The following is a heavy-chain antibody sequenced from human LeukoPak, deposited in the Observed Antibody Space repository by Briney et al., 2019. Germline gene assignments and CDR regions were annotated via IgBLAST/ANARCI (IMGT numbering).Heavy chain of an antibody. D-gene: IGHD6-25*01. CDR3: ARDSYTSDIYAGYDN. CDR1: GFTFSSYW. V-gene: IGHV3-74*01. CDR2: ISTDGRSR. Sequence: QSGGSLRLSCEAAGFTFSSYWRHWVRQAPGKGLVWVSRISTDGRSRGYADSVQGRFSISRDNAKNTLYLEMKSLRAEDTAVYYCARDSYTSDIYAGYDNWGQGTLVTVSS. J-gene: IGHJ4*02.